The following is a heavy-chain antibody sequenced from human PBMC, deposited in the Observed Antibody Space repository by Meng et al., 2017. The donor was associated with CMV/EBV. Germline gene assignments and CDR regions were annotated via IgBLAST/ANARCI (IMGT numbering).Heavy chain of an antibody. D-gene: IGHD1-26*01. V-gene: IGHV1-69*05. CDR2: IIPIFGTA. Sequence: SVKVSCKASGGTFSSYAISWVRQAPGQGLEWMGGIIPIFGTANYAQKFQGRVTITTDESTSTAYMELSSLRSEDTAVYYCASSYSGRSRYYFDYWGQGTLVTVSS. J-gene: IGHJ4*02. CDR3: ASSYSGRSRYYFDY. CDR1: GGTFSSYA.